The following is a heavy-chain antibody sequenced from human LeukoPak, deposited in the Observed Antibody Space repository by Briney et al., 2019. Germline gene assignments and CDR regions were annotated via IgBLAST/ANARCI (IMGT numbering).Heavy chain of an antibody. CDR2: IKQDGSEK. J-gene: IGHJ4*02. D-gene: IGHD3-3*01. CDR3: ARVQGGDFWSGWYFDY. Sequence: GGSLRLSCAASGFTFSIYAMTWVRQAPGKGLEWVANIKQDGSEKYYVDSVKGRFTISRDNAKNSLYLQMNSLRAEDTAVYYCARVQGGDFWSGWYFDYWGQGTLVTVSS. V-gene: IGHV3-7*01. CDR1: GFTFSIYA.